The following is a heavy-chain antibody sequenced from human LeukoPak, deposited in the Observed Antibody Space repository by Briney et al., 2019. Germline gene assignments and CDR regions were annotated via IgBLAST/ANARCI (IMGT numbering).Heavy chain of an antibody. CDR3: ARLSGKVDF. Sequence: GESLEISCQGSGSSFTTYWIGWVRQLPGKGLEWMGIIYPGDSDTRYSPSFQGQVTISVDKSMSTTYLQWNSLQASDTAIYYCARLSGKVDFWGQGTLVTVSS. V-gene: IGHV5-51*01. D-gene: IGHD3-3*01. J-gene: IGHJ4*02. CDR2: IYPGDSDT. CDR1: GSSFTTYW.